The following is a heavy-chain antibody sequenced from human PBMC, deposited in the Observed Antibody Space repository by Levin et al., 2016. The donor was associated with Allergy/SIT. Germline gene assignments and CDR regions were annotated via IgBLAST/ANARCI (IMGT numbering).Heavy chain of an antibody. CDR3: ARDQVAYYSSSWYWFDP. CDR2: IYYSGST. D-gene: IGHD6-13*01. V-gene: IGHV4-59*01. Sequence: WIRQPQGRDSEWIGYIYYSGSTNYNPSLKSRVTISVDTSKNQFSLKLSSVTAADTAVYYCARDQVAYYSSSWYWFDPWGQGTLVTVSS. J-gene: IGHJ5*02.